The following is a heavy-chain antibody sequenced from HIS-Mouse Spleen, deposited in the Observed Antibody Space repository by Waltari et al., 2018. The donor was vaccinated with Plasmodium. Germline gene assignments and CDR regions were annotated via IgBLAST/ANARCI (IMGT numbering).Heavy chain of an antibody. Sequence: EVQLVESGGGLVQPGGSLRLSCAAPGFTFSSSWMRWVRQAPGKGLEWVANIKQDGSEKYYVDAVKGRFTISRDNAKNSLYLQMNSLRAEDTAVYYCAREFGTGNWYFDLWGRGTLVTVSS. CDR3: AREFGTGNWYFDL. CDR1: GFTFSSSW. J-gene: IGHJ2*01. D-gene: IGHD7-27*01. V-gene: IGHV3-7*01. CDR2: IKQDGSEK.